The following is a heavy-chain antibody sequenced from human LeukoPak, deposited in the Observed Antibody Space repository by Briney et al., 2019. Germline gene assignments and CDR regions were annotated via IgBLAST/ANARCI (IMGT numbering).Heavy chain of an antibody. Sequence: PSETLSLTCTVSGGSISSYYWSWIRQPPGKGLEWIGYIYSGSTNYNPSLKSRVTISVDTSKNQFSLKLSSVTAADTAVYYCARDLPGDGLGMDVWGKGTTVTVSS. J-gene: IGHJ6*04. V-gene: IGHV4-59*01. CDR1: GGSISSYY. D-gene: IGHD2-21*02. CDR2: IYSGST. CDR3: ARDLPGDGLGMDV.